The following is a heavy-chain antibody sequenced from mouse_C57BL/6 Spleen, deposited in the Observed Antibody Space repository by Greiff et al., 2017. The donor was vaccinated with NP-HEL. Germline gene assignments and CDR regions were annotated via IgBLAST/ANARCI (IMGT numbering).Heavy chain of an antibody. Sequence: VQLQQSGAELVKPGASVKMSCKASGYTFTTYPIEWMKQNHGKSLEWIGNFHPYNDDTKYNEKFKGKATLTVEKSSSTVYLELSRLTSDDSAVYYCARATPYSNYEGGFFDYWGQGTTLTVSS. CDR2: FHPYNDDT. J-gene: IGHJ2*01. V-gene: IGHV1-47*01. CDR1: GYTFTTYP. D-gene: IGHD2-5*01. CDR3: ARATPYSNYEGGFFDY.